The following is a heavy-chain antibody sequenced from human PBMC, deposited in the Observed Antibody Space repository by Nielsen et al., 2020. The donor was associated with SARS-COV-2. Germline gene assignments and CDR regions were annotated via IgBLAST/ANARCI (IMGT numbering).Heavy chain of an antibody. V-gene: IGHV3-74*01. CDR2: INSDGSST. CDR3: ARAPLDYYYYYYMDV. J-gene: IGHJ6*03. CDR1: GFTFSSYS. Sequence: GGSLRLSCAASGFTFSSYSMHWVRQAPGKGLVWVSRINSDGSSTSYADSVKGRFTISRDNAKNTLYLQMNSLRAEDTAVYYCARAPLDYYYYYYMDVWGKGTTVTVSS.